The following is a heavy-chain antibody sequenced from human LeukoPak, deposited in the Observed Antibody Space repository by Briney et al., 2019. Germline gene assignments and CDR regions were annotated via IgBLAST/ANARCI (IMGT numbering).Heavy chain of an antibody. CDR2: IYYSGST. Sequence: SETLSLTCTVSGGSISSYYWSWIRQPPGKGLEWIGYIYYSGSTNYKPSLKSRVTISVDTSKNQFSLKLSSVTAADTAVYYCARGRANYYGSGSYGRGIFDYWGQGTLVTVSS. J-gene: IGHJ4*02. CDR3: ARGRANYYGSGSYGRGIFDY. D-gene: IGHD3-10*01. V-gene: IGHV4-59*12. CDR1: GGSISSYY.